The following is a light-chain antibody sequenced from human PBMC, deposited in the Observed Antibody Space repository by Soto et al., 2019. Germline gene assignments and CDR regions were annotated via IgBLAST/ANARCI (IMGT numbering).Light chain of an antibody. CDR3: SSYSSVTAFVV. Sequence: QSALTQPASVSGSPGQSITISCTGTSSDIGDYNYVSWYRQYPGEAPKLMIYEVTLRPSGVSSRFTASKSGYTASLTISGLQVEDEAAYFCSSYSSVTAFVVFGGGTKLTVL. CDR1: SSDIGDYNY. CDR2: EVT. J-gene: IGLJ2*01. V-gene: IGLV2-14*01.